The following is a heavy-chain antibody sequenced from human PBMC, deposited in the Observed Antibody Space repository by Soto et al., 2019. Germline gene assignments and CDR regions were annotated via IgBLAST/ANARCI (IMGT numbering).Heavy chain of an antibody. J-gene: IGHJ4*02. Sequence: QVQLQESGPGLVKPSGTLSLSCAVSGGSVSNNNWWSWVRPSPGNGLEWIGEIHHSGGTSYNPSLESRATLSVDKSKNELSLSLNYVTAADTAVYYCTKNSAYALDYWGLGILVTVSS. CDR1: GGSVSNNNW. D-gene: IGHD5-12*01. CDR2: IHHSGGT. V-gene: IGHV4-4*02. CDR3: TKNSAYALDY.